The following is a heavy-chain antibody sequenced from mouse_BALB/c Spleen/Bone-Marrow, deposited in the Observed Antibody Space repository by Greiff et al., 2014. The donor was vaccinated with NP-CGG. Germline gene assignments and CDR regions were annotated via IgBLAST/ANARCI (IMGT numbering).Heavy chain of an antibody. CDR2: INPSNGGT. D-gene: IGHD2-1*01. Sequence: QVQLKQSGAELVKPGASVKLSCKASGYTFTSYHMYWVKQRPGQGLEWIGEINPSNGGTNFNEKFKSKATLTVDKSSSTAYMQLSSLTSEDSAVYYCTRYGNYYFDYWGQGTTLTVSS. CDR3: TRYGNYYFDY. J-gene: IGHJ2*01. V-gene: IGHV1S81*02. CDR1: GYTFTSYH.